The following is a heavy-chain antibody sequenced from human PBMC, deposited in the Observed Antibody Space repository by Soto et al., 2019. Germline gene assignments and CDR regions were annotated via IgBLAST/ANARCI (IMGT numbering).Heavy chain of an antibody. CDR1: GFTFSSYE. D-gene: IGHD6-13*01. CDR3: ARDGGYSSSWYPSNWFAP. Sequence: GGSLRLSCAASGFTFSSYEMNWVRQAPGKGLEWVSYISSSGSTLYYADSVKGRFTISRDNAKNSLYLQMISLRADDTAVYYCARDGGYSSSWYPSNWFAPWGQGTLVTVSS. V-gene: IGHV3-48*03. J-gene: IGHJ5*02. CDR2: ISSSGSTL.